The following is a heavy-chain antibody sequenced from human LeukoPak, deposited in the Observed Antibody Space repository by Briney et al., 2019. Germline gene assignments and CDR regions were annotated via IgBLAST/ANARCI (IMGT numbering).Heavy chain of an antibody. V-gene: IGHV6-1*01. J-gene: IGHJ3*02. D-gene: IGHD1-26*01. Sequence: SQTLSLTCAISGDSVSSDSAAWNWIRQSPSRGLEWLGRTYFRSKWGNDYAVSVRSRITINPDTSKNQVSLQLNSVTPEDTAVYYCVSALFRVFPIWGQGTMVTVSS. CDR1: GDSVSSDSAA. CDR3: VSALFRVFPI. CDR2: TYFRSKWGN.